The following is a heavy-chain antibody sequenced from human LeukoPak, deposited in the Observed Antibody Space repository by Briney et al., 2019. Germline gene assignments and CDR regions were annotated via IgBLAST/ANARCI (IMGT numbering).Heavy chain of an antibody. D-gene: IGHD6-13*01. CDR2: INGDGSST. J-gene: IGHJ4*02. CDR3: ARVLAAGDNY. V-gene: IGHV3-74*01. CDR1: GFTFDDYG. Sequence: GGSLRLSCAASGFTFDDYGMNWVRQAPGKGLEWVSGINGDGSSTNYADSVKGRFTISRDNAKNTLYLQMNSLRAEDTAVYYCARVLAAGDNYWGQGTLVTVSS.